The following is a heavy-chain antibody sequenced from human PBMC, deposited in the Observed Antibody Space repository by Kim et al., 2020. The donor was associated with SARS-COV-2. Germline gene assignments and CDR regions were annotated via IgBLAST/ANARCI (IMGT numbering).Heavy chain of an antibody. CDR2: DGSNE. CDR3: AGQLDY. Sequence: DGSNEYYAESVKGRFTIYRDHSKIVLYGQMDSLRTEDAAVYYCAGQLDYWGQGILVTVSS. J-gene: IGHJ4*02. V-gene: IGHV3-30-3*01.